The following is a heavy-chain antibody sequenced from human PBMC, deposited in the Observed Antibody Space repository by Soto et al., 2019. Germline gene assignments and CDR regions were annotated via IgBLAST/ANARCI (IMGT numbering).Heavy chain of an antibody. Sequence: WIWIRQPPGKGLEWIGYISYSGSTNYNPSLKSRVTISADTSKNQFSLKLSSVTAADTAVYYCASRVRIDAFDIWGQGTMVTVSS. V-gene: IGHV4-59*08. CDR2: ISYSGST. J-gene: IGHJ3*02. D-gene: IGHD1-1*01. CDR3: ASRVRIDAFDI.